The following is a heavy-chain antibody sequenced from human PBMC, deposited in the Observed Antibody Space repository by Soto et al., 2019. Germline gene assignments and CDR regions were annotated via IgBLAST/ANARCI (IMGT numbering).Heavy chain of an antibody. CDR3: AREGGAPYYYYGMDV. D-gene: IGHD3-10*01. Sequence: QVQLVQSGAEVKKPGASVKVSCKASGYTFTRSGISWVRQAPGQGPEWMGWISSYNGDTNYAQTFQGRVTMTTDTSTSTAYMELRSRRSDDTAVYYCAREGGAPYYYYGMDVWGQGTPVTVSS. V-gene: IGHV1-18*01. CDR2: ISSYNGDT. J-gene: IGHJ6*02. CDR1: GYTFTRSG.